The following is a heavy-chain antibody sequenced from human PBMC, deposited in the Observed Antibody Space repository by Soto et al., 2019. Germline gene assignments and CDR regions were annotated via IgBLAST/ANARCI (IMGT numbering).Heavy chain of an antibody. D-gene: IGHD6-13*01. CDR2: ISGSGRYT. J-gene: IGHJ6*02. CDR1: GFTFDSCV. Sequence: PGGSLRLSCAASGFTFDSCVMIWVRRAPGKGLEWLSLISGSGRYTDYADSVKGRFTISRDNSKNTLYLQMNSLRVEDTAVYYCAKDPPSERMQPDYGMDVWGQGTTVTVSS. V-gene: IGHV3-23*01. CDR3: AKDPPSERMQPDYGMDV.